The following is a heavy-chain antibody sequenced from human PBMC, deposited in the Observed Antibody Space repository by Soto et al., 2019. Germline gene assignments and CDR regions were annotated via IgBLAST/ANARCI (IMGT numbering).Heavy chain of an antibody. D-gene: IGHD4-17*01. CDR2: ISAYTGNT. CDR1: GYIFNSFG. V-gene: IGHV1-18*01. Sequence: QVQLVQSGGEVKKPEASVKVSCKASGYIFNSFGISWVRQAPGQGLESMGWISAYTGNTKYAQNFQGRVTMTTDTSTSTAYMELRSLRSDDTAVYYCARRWTTGEIDYWGQGTLVTVSS. J-gene: IGHJ4*02. CDR3: ARRWTTGEIDY.